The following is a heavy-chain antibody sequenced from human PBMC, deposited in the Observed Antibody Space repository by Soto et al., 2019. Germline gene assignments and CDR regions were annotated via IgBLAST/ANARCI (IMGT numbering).Heavy chain of an antibody. J-gene: IGHJ6*02. D-gene: IGHD1-1*01. CDR1: GGSISSYY. V-gene: IGHV4-59*01. CDR3: ARSTGTEGGDCYYGMGV. Sequence: QVQLQESGPGLVKPSETLSLTCTVSGGSISSYYWSWIRQPPGKGLEWIGYIYYSGSTNHNPSLKSRVTIAVDRSKNQFYLKLISVTAADAAVYYCARSTGTEGGDCYYGMGVWGQGTTVTVSS. CDR2: IYYSGST.